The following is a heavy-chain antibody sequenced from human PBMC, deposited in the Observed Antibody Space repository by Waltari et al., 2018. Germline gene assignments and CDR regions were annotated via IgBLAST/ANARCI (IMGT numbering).Heavy chain of an antibody. J-gene: IGHJ6*02. CDR3: ASGLSGMDV. CDR1: GGSISNYY. V-gene: IGHV4-59*01. CDR2: IYYSGGT. Sequence: QVQLQESGPGLVKPSETLSLTCTVSGGSISNYYWSWIRQPPGKGLEWIGYIYYSGGTTYNPSLKSRVTISIYTSQNQFSLRLSSVTAADTAVYYCASGLSGMDVWGQGTTVTVSS.